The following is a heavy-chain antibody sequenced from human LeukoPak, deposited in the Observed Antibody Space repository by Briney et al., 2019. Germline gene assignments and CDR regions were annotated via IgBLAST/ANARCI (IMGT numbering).Heavy chain of an antibody. CDR3: ARVIAVAGTYYFDY. V-gene: IGHV4-59*01. CDR2: IYYSGST. D-gene: IGHD6-19*01. J-gene: IGHJ4*02. CDR1: GGSISSYY. Sequence: SESLSLTCTVSGGSISSYYWSWIRQPPGKGLEWIRYIYYSGSTNYNPSLKSRVTISVDTSKNQFSLKLSSVTAADTAVYYCARVIAVAGTYYFDYWGQGTLVTVSP.